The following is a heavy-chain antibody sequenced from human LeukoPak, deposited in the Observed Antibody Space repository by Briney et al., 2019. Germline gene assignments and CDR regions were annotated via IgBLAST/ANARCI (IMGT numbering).Heavy chain of an antibody. J-gene: IGHJ3*02. CDR2: ISRSGLTI. CDR3: ARDLGTSTVTTAFDI. V-gene: IGHV3-48*04. D-gene: IGHD4-11*01. CDR1: GFTFSSYA. Sequence: AGGSLRLSCAASGFTFSSYAMSWVRQAPGKGLEWIAYISRSGLTIYYPDSVKGRFTISRDNAKNSLFLQMNSLRADDTAVYYCARDLGTSTVTTAFDIWAKGQWSPSLQ.